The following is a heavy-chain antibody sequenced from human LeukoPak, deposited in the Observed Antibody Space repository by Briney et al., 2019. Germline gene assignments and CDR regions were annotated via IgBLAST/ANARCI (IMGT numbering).Heavy chain of an antibody. CDR1: GFTFDDYA. J-gene: IGHJ4*02. D-gene: IGHD3-3*01. CDR3: AKAPSYDFWSGPYYFDY. V-gene: IGHV3-9*03. Sequence: PGGSLRLSCAATGFTFDDYAMHWVRQAPGKGLEWVSGISWNSGSIDYADSVKGRFTISRDNAKNSLYLQMNSLRGEDMALYYCAKAPSYDFWSGPYYFDYWGQGTLVTVSS. CDR2: ISWNSGSI.